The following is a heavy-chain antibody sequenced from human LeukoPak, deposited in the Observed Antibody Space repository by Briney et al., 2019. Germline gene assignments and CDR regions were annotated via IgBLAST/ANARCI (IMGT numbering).Heavy chain of an antibody. V-gene: IGHV3-23*01. J-gene: IGHJ4*02. Sequence: GGSLRLSCAASGFTFSNYAMTWVRQAPGKGLEWVSEISGSGGSTYYTDSVKGRFTISRDNSKNTLYLQMSGLRADDTAVYYCAKDLDGSGTYYADYWGQGTLVTVSS. CDR2: ISGSGGST. CDR3: AKDLDGSGTYYADY. CDR1: GFTFSNYA. D-gene: IGHD3-10*01.